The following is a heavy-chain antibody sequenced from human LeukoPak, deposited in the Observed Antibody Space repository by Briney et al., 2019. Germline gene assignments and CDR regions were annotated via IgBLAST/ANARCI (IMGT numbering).Heavy chain of an antibody. CDR1: GFTFSDYS. J-gene: IGHJ4*02. CDR3: ARERGYGDYRFDY. CDR2: ISGSGSYI. V-gene: IGHV3-21*01. D-gene: IGHD4-17*01. Sequence: GGSLRLSCAASGFTFSDYSMNWVRQTPRKGLEWVSCISGSGSYIYYADSVKGRFTISRDNAKNSLYLQMNSLRAEDTAVYYCARERGYGDYRFDYWGQGTLVTVSS.